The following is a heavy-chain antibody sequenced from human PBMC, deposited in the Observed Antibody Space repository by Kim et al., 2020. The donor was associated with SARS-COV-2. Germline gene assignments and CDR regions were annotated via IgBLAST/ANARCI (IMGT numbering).Heavy chain of an antibody. V-gene: IGHV4-59*08. CDR3: ARHRGQYYYDSSGYYYYYYFDY. J-gene: IGHJ4*02. CDR2: IYYSGST. CDR1: GGSISSYY. Sequence: SETLSLTCTVSGGSISSYYWSWIRQPPGKGLEWIGYIYYSGSTNYNPSLKSRVTISVDTSKNQFSLKLSSVTAADTAVYYCARHRGQYYYDSSGYYYYYYFDYWGQGTLVTVSS. D-gene: IGHD3-22*01.